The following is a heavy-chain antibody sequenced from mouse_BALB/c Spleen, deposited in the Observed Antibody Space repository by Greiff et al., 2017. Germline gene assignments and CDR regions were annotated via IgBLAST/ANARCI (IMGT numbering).Heavy chain of an antibody. CDR3: ARDGYRYWYFDV. J-gene: IGHJ1*01. CDR1: GYAFSSSW. Sequence: QVQLQQSGPELVKPGASVKISCKASGYAFSSSWMNWVKQRPGQGLEWIGRIYPGDGDTNYNGKFKGKATLTADKSSSTAYMQLSSLTSVDSAVYFCARDGYRYWYFDVWGAGTTVTVSS. CDR2: IYPGDGDT. V-gene: IGHV1-82*01. D-gene: IGHD1-2*01.